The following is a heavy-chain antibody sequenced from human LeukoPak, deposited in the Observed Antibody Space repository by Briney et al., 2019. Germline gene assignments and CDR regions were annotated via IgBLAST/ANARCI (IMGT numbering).Heavy chain of an antibody. CDR2: IYPGDSDT. Sequence: GESLKISCKGSGYSFTSYWIGWVRQMPGKGLEWMGIIYPGDSDTRYSPSFQGQVTISADKSISTAYLQWSSLETSDTAMYYCARNYCGSGSPDPHYYYYGMDVWGQGTTVTVSS. CDR3: ARNYCGSGSPDPHYYYYGMDV. V-gene: IGHV5-51*01. D-gene: IGHD3-10*01. CDR1: GYSFTSYW. J-gene: IGHJ6*02.